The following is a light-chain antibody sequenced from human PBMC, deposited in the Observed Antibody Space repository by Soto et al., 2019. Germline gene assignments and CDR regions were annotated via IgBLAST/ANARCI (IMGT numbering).Light chain of an antibody. J-gene: IGKJ1*01. CDR2: AAS. Sequence: ELVMTQSRAPLSVSPGERYPLSCRASQSVSSNLAWYQQKPGHPPSLLIYAASTRATGIPARFSGSGSGTAFTLTISRLQSEDFAVYYRQPYNNSPTFGTGTKVDIK. V-gene: IGKV3D-15*01. CDR3: QPYNNSPT. CDR1: QSVSSN.